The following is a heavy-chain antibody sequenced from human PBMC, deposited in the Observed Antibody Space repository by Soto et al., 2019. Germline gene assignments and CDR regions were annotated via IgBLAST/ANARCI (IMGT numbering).Heavy chain of an antibody. D-gene: IGHD7-27*01. J-gene: IGHJ3*02. CDR3: ARGSRGGGTGDDAFDI. Sequence: GASVKVSFKASGGTFSKHVISWLRQAPGQGLEWMGGIIPLFGRANYAQKFQGRVTITADESTSTAYMELRSLRSDDTAVYYCARGSRGGGTGDDAFDIWGQGTMVTVSS. CDR2: IIPLFGRA. CDR1: GGTFSKHV. V-gene: IGHV1-69*13.